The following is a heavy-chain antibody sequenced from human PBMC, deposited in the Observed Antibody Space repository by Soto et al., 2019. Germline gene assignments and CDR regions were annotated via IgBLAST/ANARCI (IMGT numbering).Heavy chain of an antibody. J-gene: IGHJ4*02. V-gene: IGHV3-30*18. CDR2: ISYDGSNK. D-gene: IGHD5-18*01. Sequence: QVQLVESGGGVVQPGRSLRLSCAASGFTFSSYGMHWVRQAPGKGLEWVAVISYDGSNKYYADSVKGRFTISRDNSKNTLYLQMNSLRAEDTAVYYCAKVPGWIQLWGFDYWGQGTLVTVSS. CDR1: GFTFSSYG. CDR3: AKVPGWIQLWGFDY.